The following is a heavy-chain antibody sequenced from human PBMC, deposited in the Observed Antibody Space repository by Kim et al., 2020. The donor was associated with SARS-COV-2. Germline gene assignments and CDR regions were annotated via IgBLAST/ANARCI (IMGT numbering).Heavy chain of an antibody. CDR1: GYTFTSYG. V-gene: IGHV1-18*01. Sequence: ASVKVSCKASGYTFTSYGISWVRQAPGQGLEWLGWISAYNGNTNYAQKLQGRVTMTTDTSTSTAYMELRSLRSDDTAVYYCAGDPRGRGDWFDPWGQGTLVTDSS. CDR3: AGDPRGRGDWFDP. D-gene: IGHD3-10*01. CDR2: ISAYNGNT. J-gene: IGHJ5*02.